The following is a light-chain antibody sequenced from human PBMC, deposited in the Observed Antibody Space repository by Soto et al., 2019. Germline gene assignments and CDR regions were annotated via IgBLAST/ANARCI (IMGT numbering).Light chain of an antibody. CDR3: GTWDTNLSAVYV. J-gene: IGLJ1*01. CDR1: SSNIGKNY. V-gene: IGLV1-51*02. CDR2: EDN. Sequence: QSALTQPPSVSAAPGQKVTISCSGSSSNIGKNYVSWYQQLPGTAPKLLIYEDNKRPSGIPDRFSGSKSGTSATLGITGLQTGDEADYYCGTWDTNLSAVYVFGSGTKDTDL.